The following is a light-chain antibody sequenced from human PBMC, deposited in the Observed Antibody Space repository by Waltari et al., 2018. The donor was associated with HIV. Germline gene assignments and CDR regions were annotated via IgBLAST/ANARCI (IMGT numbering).Light chain of an antibody. CDR1: SGSVSTSYY. Sequence: QAVVTQEPSFSVSPGGTVTLTCGLSSGSVSTSYYPSWYQQTPGQAPRTLIYSTNSRSSGVPDRVSGYILGNQAALTITGAQADDESDYYCVLYMGSGIWVFGGGTKVTVL. V-gene: IGLV8-61*01. CDR3: VLYMGSGIWV. CDR2: STN. J-gene: IGLJ3*02.